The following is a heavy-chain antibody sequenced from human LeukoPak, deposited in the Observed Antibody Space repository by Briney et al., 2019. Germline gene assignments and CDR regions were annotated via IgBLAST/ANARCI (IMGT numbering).Heavy chain of an antibody. J-gene: IGHJ4*02. CDR1: GGTFISYA. CDR2: IIPIFGTA. CDR3: ARFYYDSSGQSLPFDY. D-gene: IGHD3-22*01. Sequence: ASVKVSCKASGGTFISYAISWVRQAPGQGLEWMGGIIPIFGTANYAQKFQGRVTITADESTSTAYMELSSLRSEDTAVYYCARFYYDSSGQSLPFDYWGQGTLVTVSS. V-gene: IGHV1-69*13.